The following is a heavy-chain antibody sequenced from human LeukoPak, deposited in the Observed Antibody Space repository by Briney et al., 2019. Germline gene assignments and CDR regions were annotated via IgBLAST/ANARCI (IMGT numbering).Heavy chain of an antibody. CDR2: IKQDGSEE. D-gene: IGHD3-3*01. J-gene: IGHJ4*02. Sequence: GGSLRLSCAASGFTFSSYWMSWVRQAPGKGLEWVANIKQDGSEEYYVDSVKGRFTISRDNAKISLYLQMNSLRAEDTAVYYCARDLWDYDFWSGYFDYWGQGTLVTVSS. V-gene: IGHV3-7*01. CDR1: GFTFSSYW. CDR3: ARDLWDYDFWSGYFDY.